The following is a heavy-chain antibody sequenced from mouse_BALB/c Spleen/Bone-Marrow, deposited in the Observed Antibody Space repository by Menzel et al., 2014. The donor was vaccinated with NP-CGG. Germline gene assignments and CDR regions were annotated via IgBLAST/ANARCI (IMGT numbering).Heavy chain of an antibody. D-gene: IGHD2-3*01. CDR2: INPYNDGT. Sequence: VQLQQPGPELVKPGALVKMSCKASGYTFTSYIMHWVKQKPGQGLEWIGYINPYNDGTKYNEKFKGKATLTSDKSSSTFYMELSSPTSEDSAVYYCARRWVHYAMDYWGQGTSVTVSS. CDR1: GYTFTSYI. CDR3: ARRWVHYAMDY. V-gene: IGHV1-14*01. J-gene: IGHJ4*01.